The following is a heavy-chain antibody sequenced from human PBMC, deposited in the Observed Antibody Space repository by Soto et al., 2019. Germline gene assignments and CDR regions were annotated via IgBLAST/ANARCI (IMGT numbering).Heavy chain of an antibody. D-gene: IGHD1-1*01. CDR1: AGSISSSSYY. Sequence: SETLSVTCSVSAGSISSSSYYWDWIRQPTGKGLEWIGAIYYTGNAYYSPSLKSRVTILVDTSKNQFYLKVRSVTAADMAVYYCARRRYNXNDVGAGAFDIWGQGTMVT. CDR2: IYYTGNA. V-gene: IGHV4-39*01. CDR3: ARRRYNXNDVGAGAFDI. J-gene: IGHJ3*02.